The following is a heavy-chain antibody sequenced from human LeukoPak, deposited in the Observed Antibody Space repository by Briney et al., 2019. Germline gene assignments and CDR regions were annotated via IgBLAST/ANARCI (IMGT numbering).Heavy chain of an antibody. CDR3: ARDHAYYGSGSSDY. CDR1: GFTVSSNY. J-gene: IGHJ4*02. D-gene: IGHD3-10*01. Sequence: GGSLRLSCAASGFTVSSNYMSWVRQAPGKGLEWVSVIYSGGSTYYADSVKGRFTISRDNARNSLYLQMNSLRAEDTAVYYCARDHAYYGSGSSDYWGQGTLVTVSS. V-gene: IGHV3-53*01. CDR2: IYSGGST.